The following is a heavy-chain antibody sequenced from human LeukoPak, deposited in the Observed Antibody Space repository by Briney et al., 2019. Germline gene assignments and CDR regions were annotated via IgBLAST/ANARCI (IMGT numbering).Heavy chain of an antibody. CDR3: AVSSGYYYSRFDY. CDR1: GFTFRSYG. Sequence: GRSLRLSCAASGFTFRSYGMHWVRQAPGKGLEWVAVISYDGSNKYYADSVKGRFTISRGNSKSTLYLQMNSLRAEDTAVYYCAVSSGYYYSRFDYWGQGTLVTVSS. CDR2: ISYDGSNK. D-gene: IGHD3-22*01. V-gene: IGHV3-30*03. J-gene: IGHJ4*02.